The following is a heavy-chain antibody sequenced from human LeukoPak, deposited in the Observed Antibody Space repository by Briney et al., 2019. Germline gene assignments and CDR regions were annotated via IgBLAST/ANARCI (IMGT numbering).Heavy chain of an antibody. Sequence: SGGSLRLSCAASGFTFSDYNMNWVRQAPGKGLEWVSYISSSSNTIYYADSVKGRFTISRDNAKNSLYLQMNSLRAEDTAVYYCVREYYFLIAVAGDYFDYWGQGALVTVSS. V-gene: IGHV3-48*04. CDR1: GFTFSDYN. CDR2: ISSSSNTI. D-gene: IGHD6-19*01. J-gene: IGHJ4*02. CDR3: VREYYFLIAVAGDYFDY.